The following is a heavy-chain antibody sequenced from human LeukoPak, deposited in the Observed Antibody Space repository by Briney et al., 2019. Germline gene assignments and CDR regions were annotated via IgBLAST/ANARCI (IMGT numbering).Heavy chain of an antibody. J-gene: IGHJ3*02. CDR2: IKSKNVGETI. Sequence: GGSLRLSCAASGFIFSNAWMTWVRRAPGKGLEWLGRIKSKNVGETIDYAAPVKGRFTISRDDSKNTLYLQMNSLRTEDTAMYHCITDPLDAFDIWGQGTMVTVSS. CDR3: ITDPLDAFDI. CDR1: GFIFSNAW. V-gene: IGHV3-15*01.